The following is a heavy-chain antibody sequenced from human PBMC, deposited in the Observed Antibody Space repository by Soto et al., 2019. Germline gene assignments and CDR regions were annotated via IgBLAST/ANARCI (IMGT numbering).Heavy chain of an antibody. J-gene: IGHJ6*02. CDR1: GYTFTGYY. CDR3: AKGGAIVAAGTRVYLYNAMDV. V-gene: IGHV1-2*02. D-gene: IGHD1-26*01. CDR2: INPNSGDT. Sequence: ASVKVSCKASGYTFTGYYVHWVRQAPGQGLEWMGWINPNSGDTYLAQRFQGRVTMNRDTSIGTAYMELRGLTSDDTAEYYCAKGGAIVAAGTRVYLYNAMDVWGQATTVTVSS.